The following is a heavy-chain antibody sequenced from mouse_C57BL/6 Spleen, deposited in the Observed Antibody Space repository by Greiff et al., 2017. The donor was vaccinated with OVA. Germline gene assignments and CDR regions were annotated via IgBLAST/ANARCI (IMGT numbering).Heavy chain of an antibody. V-gene: IGHV1-52*01. CDR1: GYTFTSYW. J-gene: IGHJ2*01. D-gene: IGHD2-2*01. Sequence: QVQLQQPGAELVRPGSSVKLSCKASGYTFTSYWMHWVKQRPIQGLEWIGNIDPSDSETHYNQKFKDKATLTVDKSSSTAYMQLSSLTSEDSAVYYCARSWDGYEGGYWGQGTTLTVSS. CDR2: IDPSDSET. CDR3: ARSWDGYEGGY.